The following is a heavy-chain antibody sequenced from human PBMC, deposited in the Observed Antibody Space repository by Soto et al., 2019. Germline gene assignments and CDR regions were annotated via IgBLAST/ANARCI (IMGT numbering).Heavy chain of an antibody. V-gene: IGHV4-59*01. CDR2: IYYSGST. D-gene: IGHD3-3*01. CDR3: ARGLRFLEFGYYYYMDV. CDR1: GGSISSYY. Sequence: TLSLTCTVSGGSISSYYWSWIRQPPGKGLEWIGYIYYSGSTNYNPSLKSRVTISVDTSKNQFSLKLSSVTAADTAVYYCARGLRFLEFGYYYYMDVWGKGTTVTVSS. J-gene: IGHJ6*03.